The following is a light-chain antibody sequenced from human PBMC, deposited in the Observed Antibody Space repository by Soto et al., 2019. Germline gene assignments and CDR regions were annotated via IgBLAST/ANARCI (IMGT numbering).Light chain of an antibody. V-gene: IGKV1-5*01. J-gene: IGKJ4*01. Sequence: DIQMTQSPSTMSASVGDRVTMSGGASQSVSAWLAWYQQKPGKAPKLLISDASSLKSGVPSRFSGSGYGTEFTLTISSLQPEDFATYYCQQYSSYSLTFGGGTKVDIK. CDR3: QQYSSYSLT. CDR1: QSVSAW. CDR2: DAS.